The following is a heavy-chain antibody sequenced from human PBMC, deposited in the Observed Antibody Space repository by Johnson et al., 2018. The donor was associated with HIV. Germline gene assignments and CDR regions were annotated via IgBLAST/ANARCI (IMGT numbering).Heavy chain of an antibody. V-gene: IGHV3-33*06. CDR2: MWYDGSNK. CDR1: GFTFSTYG. D-gene: IGHD4-23*01. CDR3: AKAGNGDAFDI. Sequence: QVQLVESGGGVVQPGTSLRLSCAASGFTFSTYGMHWVRQAPGKGLEWVAVMWYDGSNKYYADSVKGRFTISRDNSKNTLYLQMNSLRAEDTAVYYCAKAGNGDAFDIWGQGTMVTVSS. J-gene: IGHJ3*02.